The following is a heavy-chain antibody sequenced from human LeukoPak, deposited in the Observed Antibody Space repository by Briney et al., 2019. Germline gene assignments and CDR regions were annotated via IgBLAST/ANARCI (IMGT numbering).Heavy chain of an antibody. J-gene: IGHJ6*03. D-gene: IGHD3-10*01. CDR3: AKLVGFRELGASLYYYYYMDV. CDR1: GFTFSSYA. Sequence: PGGSLRVSRADSGFTFSSYAMSWVRQAPGKGLEWVSAISGSGGSTYYADSVKGRFTISRDNSKNTLYLQMNSLRAEDTAVYYCAKLVGFRELGASLYYYYYMDVWGKGTAVSVSS. CDR2: ISGSGGST. V-gene: IGHV3-23*01.